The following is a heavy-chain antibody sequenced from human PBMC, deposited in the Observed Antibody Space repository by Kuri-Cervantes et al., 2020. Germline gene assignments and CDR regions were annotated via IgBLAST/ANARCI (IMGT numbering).Heavy chain of an antibody. V-gene: IGHV1-3*01. D-gene: IGHD6-19*01. CDR2: INADNGNT. J-gene: IGHJ6*02. Sequence: ASVKVSCKASGYTFTSYAMHWVRQAPGQRLEWMGWINADNGNTKYSQKFQGRVTITRDTSASTAYMELSSLRSEDTAVYYCAREGIAVAWYAYYYGMDVWGQGTTVTVSS. CDR1: GYTFTSYA. CDR3: AREGIAVAWYAYYYGMDV.